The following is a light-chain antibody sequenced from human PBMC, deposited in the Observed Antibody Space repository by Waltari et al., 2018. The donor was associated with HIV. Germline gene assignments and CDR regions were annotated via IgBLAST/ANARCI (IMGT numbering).Light chain of an antibody. J-gene: IGLJ2*01. CDR2: STK. V-gene: IGLV1-44*01. CDR1: SSNIGNNA. CDR3: ETLYDNLNGPV. Sequence: QSVLTQPPSASGTPGQRVPIPCSGSSSNIGNNAVRRYQQFPGTAPKHLVYSTKQRPSGVPDRCSVSKSSTSASLCISGLQSEDEANYYSETLYDNLNGPVFGGGTKLTVL.